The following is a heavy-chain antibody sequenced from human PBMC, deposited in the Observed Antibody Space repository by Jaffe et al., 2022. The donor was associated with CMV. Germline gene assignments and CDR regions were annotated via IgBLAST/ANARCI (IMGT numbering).Heavy chain of an antibody. J-gene: IGHJ6*02. V-gene: IGHV3-23*01. D-gene: IGHD2-2*01. CDR3: ATCTSCYTSYYYYGMDV. CDR2: ISGSGGST. Sequence: EVQLLESGGGLVQPGGSLRLSCAASGFTFSSYAMSWVRQAPGKGLEWVSAISGSGGSTYYADSVKGRFTISRDNSKNTLYLQMNSLRAEDTAVYYCATCTSCYTSYYYYGMDVWGQGTTVTVSS. CDR1: GFTFSSYA.